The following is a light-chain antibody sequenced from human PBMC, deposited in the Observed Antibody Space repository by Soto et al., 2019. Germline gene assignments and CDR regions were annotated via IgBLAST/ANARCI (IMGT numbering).Light chain of an antibody. V-gene: IGLV1-40*01. CDR3: HSYDSSLSGWV. Sequence: QSVLTQPPSVSGAPGQRVTISCTGSSSNIGAGYDVHGYQQLPGTAPKLLIYGNSNRPSGVPDRFSGSKSGTSASLAITGLQAEDEADYYCHSYDSSLSGWVFGGGTKLTVL. J-gene: IGLJ3*02. CDR1: SSNIGAGYD. CDR2: GNS.